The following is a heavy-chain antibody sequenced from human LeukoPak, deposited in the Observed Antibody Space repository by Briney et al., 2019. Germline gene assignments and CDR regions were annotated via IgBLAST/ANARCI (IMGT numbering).Heavy chain of an antibody. V-gene: IGHV1-2*02. J-gene: IGHJ3*02. D-gene: IGHD3-10*01. CDR1: GYTFTGYY. CDR3: APGDMVRGVVDAFDI. Sequence: ASVKVSCKASGYTFTGYYMHWVRQAPGQGLEWMGWINPNSGGTNYAQKFQGRVTVTRDTSISTAYMELSRLRSDDTAVYYCAPGDMVRGVVDAFDIWGQGTMVTVSS. CDR2: INPNSGGT.